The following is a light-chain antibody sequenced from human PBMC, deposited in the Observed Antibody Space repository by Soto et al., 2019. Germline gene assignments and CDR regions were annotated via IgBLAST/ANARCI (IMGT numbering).Light chain of an antibody. Sequence: EIVLTQSPGTLSLSPGERATLSCRASQSVSSSYLAWYQQKPGQAPRLLIYGTSSRATGIPDRFSGSGSGTDFTLTIGRLDPEDFAVYYCQRFGSSPTFGKVTKVEIK. CDR3: QRFGSSPT. V-gene: IGKV3-20*01. J-gene: IGKJ1*01. CDR1: QSVSSSY. CDR2: GTS.